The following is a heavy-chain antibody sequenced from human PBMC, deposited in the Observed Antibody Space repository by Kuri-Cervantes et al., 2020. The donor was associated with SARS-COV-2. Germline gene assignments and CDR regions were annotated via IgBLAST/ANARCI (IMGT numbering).Heavy chain of an antibody. CDR2: IWYDGSNK. CDR1: GFTFSSYG. CDR3: ARDQSSGVLANYFDP. J-gene: IGHJ5*02. V-gene: IGHV3-33*08. Sequence: GGSLRLSCAASGFTFSSYGMHWVRQAPGRGLGWVAVIWYDGSNKYYADSVKGRFTISRDNSNNILYLQMNSLRADDTAVYFCARDQSSGVLANYFDPWGQGTLVTVSS. D-gene: IGHD4/OR15-4a*01.